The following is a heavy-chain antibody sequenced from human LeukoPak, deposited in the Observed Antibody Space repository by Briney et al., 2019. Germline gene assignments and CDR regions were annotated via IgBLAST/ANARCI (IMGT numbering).Heavy chain of an antibody. Sequence: GGSLRLSCAASGFTFSGSAMHWVRQASGKGLEWVGRIRSKANSYATAYAASVKGRFTISRDDSKNTAYLQMNSLKTEDTAVYYCTSGYCSSTNCFDYWGQGTLVTVSS. V-gene: IGHV3-73*01. CDR1: GFTFSGSA. D-gene: IGHD2-2*03. J-gene: IGHJ4*02. CDR2: IRSKANSYAT. CDR3: TSGYCSSTNCFDY.